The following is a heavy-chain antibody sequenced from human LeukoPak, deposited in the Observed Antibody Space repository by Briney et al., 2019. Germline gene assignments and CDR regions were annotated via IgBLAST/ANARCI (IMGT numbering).Heavy chain of an antibody. V-gene: IGHV3-13*04. CDR1: GFTFSSYD. Sequence: GGSLRLSCAASGFTFSSYDMHWVRQATGKGLEWVSAIGTAGDTYYPGSVKGRFTISRDNSKNTLYLQVNSLRAEDTAVYYCAKYRSAWSFDYWGQGTLVTVSS. CDR2: IGTAGDT. J-gene: IGHJ4*02. D-gene: IGHD6-13*01. CDR3: AKYRSAWSFDY.